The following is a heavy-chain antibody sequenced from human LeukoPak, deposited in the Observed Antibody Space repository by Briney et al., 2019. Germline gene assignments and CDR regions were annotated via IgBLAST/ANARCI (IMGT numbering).Heavy chain of an antibody. CDR1: GFTFSSYG. CDR3: AKGDKMLTWRRTYNRFDP. CDR2: IHDDGSNK. Sequence: PGGSLRLSCAASGFTFSSYGMHWVGQAPGKGRDGVAFIHDDGSNKYYADCGGGRFTISRDKTKNTLYLQMNSLRAEDTAVYFCAKGDKMLTWRRTYNRFDPWGQGTLVTVSS. D-gene: IGHD3-16*01. V-gene: IGHV3-30*02. J-gene: IGHJ5*02.